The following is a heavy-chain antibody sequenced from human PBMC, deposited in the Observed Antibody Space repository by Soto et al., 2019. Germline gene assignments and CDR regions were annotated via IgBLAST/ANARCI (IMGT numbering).Heavy chain of an antibody. CDR2: ISSSSSYI. CDR3: ARESPGATLYYYGMDV. V-gene: IGHV3-21*01. CDR1: GFTFSSYI. D-gene: IGHD3-10*01. Sequence: KPGGSLRLSCAASGFTFSSYIMNWVRQAPGKGLEWVSSISSSSSYIYYADSVKGRFTISRENAKNSLYLQMNSLRAEDTAVYYCARESPGATLYYYGMDVWGQGTTVTV. J-gene: IGHJ6*02.